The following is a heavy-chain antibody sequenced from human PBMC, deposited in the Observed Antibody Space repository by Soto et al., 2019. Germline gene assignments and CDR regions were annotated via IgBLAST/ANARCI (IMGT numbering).Heavy chain of an antibody. Sequence: EVQVLESGGGLVQPGGSLRLSCAASGFTFSRYGMNWVRQAPGKGLEWVPGVRSDGDTTYNADSVKGRFTGSRDNFKNTVDLQMNSLRVEDTAVYYCAKGKGVGATPDGANCWGQGTLVTVSS. CDR3: AKGKGVGATPDGANC. CDR2: VRSDGDTT. V-gene: IGHV3-23*01. J-gene: IGHJ4*02. CDR1: GFTFSRYG. D-gene: IGHD1-26*01.